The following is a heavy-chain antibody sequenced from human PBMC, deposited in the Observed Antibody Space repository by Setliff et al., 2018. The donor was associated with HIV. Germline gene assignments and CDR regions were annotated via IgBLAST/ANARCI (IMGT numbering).Heavy chain of an antibody. V-gene: IGHV4-38-2*01. Sequence: PSETLSLTCVVSGYSISNTGHYWGWIRQPPGKGLEWIGSIYHTGDTYDNPSLKNRVTISRDTSKDRFSLNLRSVTAADTAIYYCARHKTHDYDGNSVYFDFWGQGILVTSPQ. J-gene: IGHJ4*02. CDR2: IYHTGDT. CDR3: ARHKTHDYDGNSVYFDF. CDR1: GYSISNTGHY. D-gene: IGHD4-17*01.